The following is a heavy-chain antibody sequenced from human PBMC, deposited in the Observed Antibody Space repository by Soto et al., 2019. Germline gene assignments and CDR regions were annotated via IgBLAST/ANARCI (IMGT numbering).Heavy chain of an antibody. CDR3: ASGEMRYYYDSSGYRLDY. Sequence: VASVKVSCKASGGTFSSYAISWVRQAPGQGLEWMGGIIPIFGTANYAQKFQGRVTITADESTSTAYMELSSLRSEDTAVYYCASGEMRYYYDSSGYRLDYWGQGTLVTVSS. D-gene: IGHD3-22*01. V-gene: IGHV1-69*13. CDR2: IIPIFGTA. CDR1: GGTFSSYA. J-gene: IGHJ4*02.